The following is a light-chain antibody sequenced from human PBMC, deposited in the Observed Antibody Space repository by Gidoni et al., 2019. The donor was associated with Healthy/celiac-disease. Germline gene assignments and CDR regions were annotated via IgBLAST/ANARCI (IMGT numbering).Light chain of an antibody. CDR3: QVWDSSSDHPGGV. CDR1: NLGRKS. V-gene: IGLV3-21*02. CDR2: DDS. Sequence: SYVLTQQPSVSVAPGQTARITCGGHNLGRKSVHCDQQNPGQAPVLFVYDDSDRPTRIPERFSGSNSGNTATLTISRVEAGDESDYYCQVWDSSSDHPGGVFGGGTKLTVL. J-gene: IGLJ2*01.